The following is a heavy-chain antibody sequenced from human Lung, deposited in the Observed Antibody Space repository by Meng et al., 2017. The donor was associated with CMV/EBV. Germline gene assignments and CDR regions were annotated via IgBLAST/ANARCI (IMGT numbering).Heavy chain of an antibody. V-gene: IGHV1-46*01. CDR3: ARDRRRYYDSSGYQTYYYGMDV. Sequence: AXVXVSXXASGYTFTSYYMHWVRQAPGQGLEWMGIINPSGGSTSYAQKFQGRVTMTRDTSTSTVYMELSSLRSEDTAVYYCARDRRRYYDSSGYQTYYYGMDVWGQGXTVTVSS. CDR2: INPSGGST. D-gene: IGHD3-22*01. CDR1: GYTFTSYY. J-gene: IGHJ6*02.